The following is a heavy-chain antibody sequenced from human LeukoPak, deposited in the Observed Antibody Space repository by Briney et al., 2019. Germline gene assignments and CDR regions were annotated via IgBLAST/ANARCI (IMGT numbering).Heavy chain of an antibody. CDR2: VGNDGDIT. Sequence: GRSLRLSCAASGFTFSRYGMHWVRQAPGKGLEWVTVVGNDGDITHYVDSVKGRFTISRDNSKSMLYLQMNSLLVEDTAVYYCAKEKDNYISQDLDIWGQGTTVIVSP. CDR3: AKEKDNYISQDLDI. V-gene: IGHV3-30*18. J-gene: IGHJ3*02. CDR1: GFTFSRYG. D-gene: IGHD1-1*01.